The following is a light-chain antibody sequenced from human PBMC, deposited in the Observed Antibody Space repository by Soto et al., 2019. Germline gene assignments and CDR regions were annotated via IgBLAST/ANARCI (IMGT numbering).Light chain of an antibody. CDR3: QQYQSGHPIT. Sequence: EIVMTQSPATLSLSPGERATLSCRASQSVNSNLAWYQQRAGQAPRRLISGTSTRATGIPPRFSGSGSGTDFTLTISSLQFEDFAVYYCQQYQSGHPITLGQGTRPEMK. CDR2: GTS. CDR1: QSVNSN. J-gene: IGKJ5*01. V-gene: IGKV3-15*01.